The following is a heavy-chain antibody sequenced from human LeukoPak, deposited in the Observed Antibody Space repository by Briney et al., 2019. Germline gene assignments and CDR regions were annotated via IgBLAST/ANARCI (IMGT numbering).Heavy chain of an antibody. Sequence: PGRSLRLSCAASGFTFSNYAMHWVRQAPGKGLEWVAVISYDGSNKYYADSVKGRFTISRDNSKNTLYLQMNSLTTEDTAVYYCARELYGYYFGNWGQGTLVNVSS. V-gene: IGHV3-30-3*01. J-gene: IGHJ4*02. CDR1: GFTFSNYA. CDR2: ISYDGSNK. CDR3: ARELYGYYFGN. D-gene: IGHD3-3*01.